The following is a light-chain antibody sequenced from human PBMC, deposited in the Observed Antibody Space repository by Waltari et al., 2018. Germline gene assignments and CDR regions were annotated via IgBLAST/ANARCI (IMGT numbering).Light chain of an antibody. CDR1: QSFLHSSVNTF. J-gene: IGKJ1*01. CDR3: MQARQTPWT. CDR2: LVS. Sequence: DIVMTQSPLSLSVTPGEPASISCRSSQSFLHSSVNTFLDWYLQKPGHSPQLLIDLVSNQASGFPDGFSGSGSGTDFTLKISRVEAENVGVFCGMQARQTPWTFGQGTKVEIK. V-gene: IGKV2-28*01.